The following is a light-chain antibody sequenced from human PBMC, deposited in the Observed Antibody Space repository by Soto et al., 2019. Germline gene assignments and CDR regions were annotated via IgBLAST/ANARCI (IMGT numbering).Light chain of an antibody. CDR2: GAS. V-gene: IGKV3-15*01. J-gene: IGKJ4*01. CDR1: QSVSSN. Sequence: EIVMTQSPATLSVSPAETATLSCRASQSVSSNLAWYQQKPGQAPRLLIYGASTRATGIPARFSGSGSGTEFTLTISSLQSEDFAVYYCQQYNNWPLFGGGTKVDIK. CDR3: QQYNNWPL.